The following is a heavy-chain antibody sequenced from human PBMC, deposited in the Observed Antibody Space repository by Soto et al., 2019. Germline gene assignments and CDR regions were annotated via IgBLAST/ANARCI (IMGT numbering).Heavy chain of an antibody. CDR1: GGSFSGYS. CDR3: ARGLFSENYYSGGWYYFDY. D-gene: IGHD1-26*01. CDR2: INHSGST. Sequence: QVQLQQWGAGLLKPSETLSLTCAVYGGSFSGYSWTWIRQSPGKGLEWIGQINHSGSTTYNPSLKRRVTISLGTANNQFSLELSSVTAADTAVYYCARGLFSENYYSGGWYYFDYWGQGTLVTVSS. J-gene: IGHJ4*02. V-gene: IGHV4-34*01.